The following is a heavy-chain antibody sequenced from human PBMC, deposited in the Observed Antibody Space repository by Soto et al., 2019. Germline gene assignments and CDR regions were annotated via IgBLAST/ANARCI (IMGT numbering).Heavy chain of an antibody. CDR2: ISDSGGST. V-gene: IGHV3-23*01. CDR1: GFTFSTYA. CDR3: AKGGGGWSHYWYFDL. D-gene: IGHD6-19*01. J-gene: IGHJ2*01. Sequence: EVQLLESGGGLVQPGGTLRLSCAASGFTFSTYAMSWVRQAPGKGLEWVSVISDSGGSTNYADSVKGRFTISRDNSKNTLYLQMNSLRAEDTAVYYCAKGGGGWSHYWYFDLWGRGTLVTVSS.